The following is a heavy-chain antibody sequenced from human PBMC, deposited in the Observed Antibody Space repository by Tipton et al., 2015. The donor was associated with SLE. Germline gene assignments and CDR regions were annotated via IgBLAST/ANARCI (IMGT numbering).Heavy chain of an antibody. J-gene: IGHJ2*01. CDR1: GFTFSSYA. CDR3: AKGQSIAARLSYWYFDL. D-gene: IGHD6-6*01. V-gene: IGHV3-23*01. CDR2: ISGSGGST. Sequence: SLRLSCAASGFTFSSYAMSWVRQAPGKGLEWVSAISGSGGSTYYADSVKGRFTISRDNSKNTLYLQMNSLRAEDTAVYYCAKGQSIAARLSYWYFDLWGRGTLVTVSS.